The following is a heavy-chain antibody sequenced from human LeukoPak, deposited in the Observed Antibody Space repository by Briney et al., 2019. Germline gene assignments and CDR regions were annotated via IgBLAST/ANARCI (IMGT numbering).Heavy chain of an antibody. V-gene: IGHV4-31*03. CDR2: IYYSGST. D-gene: IGHD3-10*01. CDR1: GGSISSGGYY. CDR3: ARGMVRGVITPRHYFDY. J-gene: IGHJ4*02. Sequence: PSETLSLTCTVSGGSISSGGYYWSWIRQHPGKGLEWIGYIYYSGSTYYNPSLKSRVTISVDTSKNQFSLKLSSVTAADTAVYYCARGMVRGVITPRHYFDYWGQGTLVTVSS.